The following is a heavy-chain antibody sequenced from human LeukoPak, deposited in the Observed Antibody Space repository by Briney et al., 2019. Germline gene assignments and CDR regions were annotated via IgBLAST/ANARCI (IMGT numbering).Heavy chain of an antibody. J-gene: IGHJ3*02. Sequence: IIYPGDSDTRYSPSFQGQVTISADKSISTAYLQWSSLKASDTAMYYCASISSSGPHAFDIWGQGTMVTVSS. D-gene: IGHD6-13*01. V-gene: IGHV5-51*01. CDR2: IYPGDSDT. CDR3: ASISSSGPHAFDI.